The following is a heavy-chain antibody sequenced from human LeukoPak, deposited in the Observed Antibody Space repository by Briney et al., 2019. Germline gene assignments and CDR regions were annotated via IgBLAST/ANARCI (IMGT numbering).Heavy chain of an antibody. CDR3: ARDDHFDYDFWSGYFSSGFEEKYYFDY. CDR2: ISSSSYI. J-gene: IGHJ4*02. CDR1: GFTFSSYS. V-gene: IGHV3-21*01. D-gene: IGHD3-3*01. Sequence: GGSLRLSCAASGFTFSSYSMNWVRQAPGKGLEWVSSISSSSYIYYADSVKGRFTISRDNAKNSLYLQMSSLRAEDTAVYYCARDDHFDYDFWSGYFSSGFEEKYYFDYWGQGTLVTVSS.